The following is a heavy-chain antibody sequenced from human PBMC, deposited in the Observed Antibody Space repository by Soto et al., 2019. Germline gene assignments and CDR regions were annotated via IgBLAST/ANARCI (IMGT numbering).Heavy chain of an antibody. CDR1: VGSFSIGNYW. J-gene: IGHJ4*02. Sequence: SEPLSLTCTVSVGSFSIGNYWWAWIRQPPGKGLEWIGYIYYSGSTYYNPSLKSRVTISVDTSKNQFSLKLSSVTAADTAVYYCARDHLYSGYDFGFDYWGQGTLVTVSS. CDR3: ARDHLYSGYDFGFDY. V-gene: IGHV4-30-4*08. CDR2: IYYSGST. D-gene: IGHD5-12*01.